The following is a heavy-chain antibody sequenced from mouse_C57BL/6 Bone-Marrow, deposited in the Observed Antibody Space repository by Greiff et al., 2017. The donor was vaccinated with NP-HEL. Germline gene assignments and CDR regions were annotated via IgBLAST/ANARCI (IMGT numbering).Heavy chain of an antibody. J-gene: IGHJ2*01. CDR1: GFTFSSYA. D-gene: IGHD1-1*01. Sequence: EVKLVESGGGLVKPGGSLKLSCAASGFTFSSYAMSWVRQTPEKRLEWVATISDGGSYTYYPDNVQGRFTISRDNAKNNLYLQMSHLKSEDTAMYYCARDLGGITTVVAFDYWGQGTTLTVSS. V-gene: IGHV5-4*01. CDR3: ARDLGGITTVVAFDY. CDR2: ISDGGSYT.